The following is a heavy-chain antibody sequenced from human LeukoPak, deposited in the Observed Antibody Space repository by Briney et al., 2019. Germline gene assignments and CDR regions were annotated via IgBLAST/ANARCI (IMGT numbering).Heavy chain of an antibody. CDR3: AKRYGDYAIH. CDR2: ISGSGGST. J-gene: IGHJ4*02. CDR1: GFTFSSYA. V-gene: IGHV3-23*01. D-gene: IGHD4-17*01. Sequence: GGSLRLSCAASGFTFSSYAMCLVRPAPRTGLEWVSAISGSGGSTYYADSVKGRFTISRDNSKNTLYLQMNSLRAEDTAVYYCAKRYGDYAIHWGQGTLVTVSS.